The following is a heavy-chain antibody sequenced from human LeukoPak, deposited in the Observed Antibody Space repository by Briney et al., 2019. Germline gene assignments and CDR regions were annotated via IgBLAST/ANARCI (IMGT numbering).Heavy chain of an antibody. CDR1: GFIFNTYA. CDR2: ISGSGGST. Sequence: GGSLRLSCAASGFIFNTYAMTWVRQAPGKGLQWVSTISGSGGSTYYADSVKGRFTISRDNSKNTLYLQMNSLRAEDTAVYYCAKPDIVVVVAATSHFDYWGQGTLVTVSS. V-gene: IGHV3-23*01. D-gene: IGHD2-15*01. J-gene: IGHJ4*02. CDR3: AKPDIVVVVAATSHFDY.